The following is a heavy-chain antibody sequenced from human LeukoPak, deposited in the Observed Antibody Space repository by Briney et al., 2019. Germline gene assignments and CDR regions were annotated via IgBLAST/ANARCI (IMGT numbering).Heavy chain of an antibody. Sequence: GGSLRLSCAASGFTVSSNYMRWVRQAPGKGREWVSVIYSGGSTYHADSVKGRFNTSRDNSKNTLYLQMNSLRAEDTAVYYCARDVSVWGSGSYSDYWGQGTLVTVSS. J-gene: IGHJ4*02. D-gene: IGHD3-10*01. CDR3: ARDVSVWGSGSYSDY. CDR2: IYSGGST. V-gene: IGHV3-53*01. CDR1: GFTVSSNY.